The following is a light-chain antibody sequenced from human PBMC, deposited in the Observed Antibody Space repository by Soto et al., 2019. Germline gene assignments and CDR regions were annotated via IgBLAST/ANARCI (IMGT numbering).Light chain of an antibody. CDR1: QSVSSY. CDR3: QQRSSWPRT. CDR2: DAS. Sequence: EIVLTQSPATLSLSPGERATLSCRASQSVSSYLAWYQQKPGQTPRLLIHDASNRATGIPARFSGSGSGTDFTLTISSLEPEDFAVYYCQQRSSWPRTFGQGTKVDIK. V-gene: IGKV3-11*01. J-gene: IGKJ2*01.